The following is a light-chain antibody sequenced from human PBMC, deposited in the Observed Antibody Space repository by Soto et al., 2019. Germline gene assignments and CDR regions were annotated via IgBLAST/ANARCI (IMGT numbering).Light chain of an antibody. CDR2: EVN. CDR1: SSDVGAYNY. Sequence: QSALTQPPSASGSPGQSVTISCTGTSSDVGAYNYVSWYQQHPGKAPKLMIYEVNKRPSGVPDRFSGSKSGNTASLSVSGLQAEDEADYYCTSYAGRNNLGVFGTGTKVTV. J-gene: IGLJ1*01. CDR3: TSYAGRNNLGV. V-gene: IGLV2-8*01.